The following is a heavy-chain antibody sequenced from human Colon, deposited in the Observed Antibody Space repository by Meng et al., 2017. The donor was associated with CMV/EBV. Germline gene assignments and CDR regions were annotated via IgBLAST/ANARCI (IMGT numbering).Heavy chain of an antibody. D-gene: IGHD3-22*01. Sequence: GESLKISCAASGFSFDSYWMKWVQQAPGKGLEWVANINQDGSVKYYVDSVKGRFTISRDSADNSLYLQMNSLMAEDTAVYYCARATYYYDDSGFGYWGQGTLVTVSS. V-gene: IGHV3-7*04. J-gene: IGHJ4*02. CDR1: GFSFDSYW. CDR3: ARATYYYDDSGFGY. CDR2: INQDGSVK.